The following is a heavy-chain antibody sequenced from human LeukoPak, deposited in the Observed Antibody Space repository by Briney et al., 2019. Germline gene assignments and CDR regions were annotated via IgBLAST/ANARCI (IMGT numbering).Heavy chain of an antibody. CDR2: IYHSGST. CDR1: GGSISSSNW. J-gene: IGHJ4*02. CDR3: ARAGFGETGGMDY. V-gene: IGHV4-4*02. D-gene: IGHD3-10*01. Sequence: PSETLSLTCAVSGGSISSSNWWSWVRQPPGKGLEWIGEIYHSGSTNYNPSLKSRVTISVDKSKNQFSLKLSSVTAADTALYFCARAGFGETGGMDYWGQGTLVTVSS.